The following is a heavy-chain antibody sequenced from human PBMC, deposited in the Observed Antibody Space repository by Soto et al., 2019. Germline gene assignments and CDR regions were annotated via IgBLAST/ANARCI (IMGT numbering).Heavy chain of an antibody. CDR1: GFTFSSYG. CDR2: IWYDGSNK. J-gene: IGHJ5*02. D-gene: IGHD2-15*01. Sequence: QVQLVESGGGVVQPGRSLRLSSAASGFTFSSYGMHWVRQAPGKGLEWVAVIWYDGSNKYYADSVKGRFTISRDNSKNTLYLQMNSLRAEDTAVYYCATEVYSRWFDHWGQGTLVTVSS. V-gene: IGHV3-33*01. CDR3: ATEVYSRWFDH.